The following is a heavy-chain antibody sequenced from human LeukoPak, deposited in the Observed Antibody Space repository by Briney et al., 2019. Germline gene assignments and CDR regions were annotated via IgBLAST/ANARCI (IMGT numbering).Heavy chain of an antibody. Sequence: SETLSLTCAVYGGSFSGYYWSWIRQPPGKGLEWIGEINHSGSTNYNPSLKSRVTISVDTSKNQFSLKLSSVTAADTAVYYCASHGVAAEVHWFDPWGQGTLVTVSS. CDR3: ASHGVAAEVHWFDP. D-gene: IGHD2-15*01. J-gene: IGHJ5*02. CDR1: GGSFSGYY. CDR2: INHSGST. V-gene: IGHV4-34*01.